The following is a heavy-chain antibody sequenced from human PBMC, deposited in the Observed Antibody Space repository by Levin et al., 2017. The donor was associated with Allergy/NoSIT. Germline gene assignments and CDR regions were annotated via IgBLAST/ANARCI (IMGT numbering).Heavy chain of an antibody. D-gene: IGHD3-9*01. Sequence: GGSLRLSCVASGFTFSNFSMHWVRQAPGKGLEWVTVISYDGNNEYYADSVKGRFTISRDNSKNTLYLQVNSLRVDDTAVYYCARDWYDVLTGYYNRHYYYGMDVWGQGTTVTVSS. CDR3: ARDWYDVLTGYYNRHYYYGMDV. V-gene: IGHV3-30-3*01. CDR2: ISYDGNNE. CDR1: GFTFSNFS. J-gene: IGHJ6*02.